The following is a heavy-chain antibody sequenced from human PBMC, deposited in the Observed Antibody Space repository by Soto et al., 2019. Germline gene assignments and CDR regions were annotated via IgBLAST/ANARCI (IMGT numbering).Heavy chain of an antibody. CDR1: GGSIRSYY. CDR3: ARVPIACTSASCYNHYYYSMDV. V-gene: IGHV4-4*07. Sequence: SETLSLTCTVSGGSIRSYYWSWIRQPAGKPLEWIGRIYTSGSTNYNPSLKSRVTMSVDTSKNQFSLNLSSVTAADTAVYYCARVPIACTSASCYNHYYYSMDVWGQGTTVTVSS. J-gene: IGHJ6*02. CDR2: IYTSGST. D-gene: IGHD2-2*02.